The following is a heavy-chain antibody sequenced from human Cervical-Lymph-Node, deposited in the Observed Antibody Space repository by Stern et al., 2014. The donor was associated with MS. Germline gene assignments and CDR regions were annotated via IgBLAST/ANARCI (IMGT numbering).Heavy chain of an antibody. V-gene: IGHV4-30-4*01. CDR2: IHYSGAT. CDR3: ARVPDYGDAFFDY. J-gene: IGHJ4*02. CDR1: GGSISSGDNY. Sequence: VQLVESGPGLVKPSQTLSLTCTVSGGSISSGDNYWSWIRQPPGKGPEWIGYIHYSGATYFNPSLKSRATISADTSKNQFSLKLNSMTAADTAVYYCARVPDYGDAFFDYWGQGILVTVSS. D-gene: IGHD4-17*01.